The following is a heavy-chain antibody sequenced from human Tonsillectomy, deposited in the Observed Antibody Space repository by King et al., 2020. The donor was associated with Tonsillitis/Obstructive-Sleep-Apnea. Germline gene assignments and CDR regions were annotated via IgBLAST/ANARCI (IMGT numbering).Heavy chain of an antibody. Sequence: VQLVESGGGVVQPGRSLRLSCAASGFTFSSYAMHWVRQAPGKGLEWVAVISYNGNKKFYADSVKGRFTISRDNSKNTLYLQMNSLRAEDTAAYKCARDWGIAALSYYMDVWGKGTTVTVSS. V-gene: IGHV3-30*04. J-gene: IGHJ6*03. CDR1: GFTFSSYA. CDR2: ISYNGNKK. D-gene: IGHD6-13*01. CDR3: ARDWGIAALSYYMDV.